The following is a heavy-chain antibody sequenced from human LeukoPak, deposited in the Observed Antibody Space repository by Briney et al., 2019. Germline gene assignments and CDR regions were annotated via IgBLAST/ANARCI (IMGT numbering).Heavy chain of an antibody. J-gene: IGHJ5*02. V-gene: IGHV3-74*01. Sequence: PGGSLRLSCAPSGFTFSSYWMHWVRQAPGKGLVWVSRIYSDGSSTTYADSVKGRFTISRDNAKNTLYLQMNSLRAEDTAVYYCARDKGYCSGGSCYLNWFDPWGQGTLVTVSS. CDR2: IYSDGSST. D-gene: IGHD2-15*01. CDR3: ARDKGYCSGGSCYLNWFDP. CDR1: GFTFSSYW.